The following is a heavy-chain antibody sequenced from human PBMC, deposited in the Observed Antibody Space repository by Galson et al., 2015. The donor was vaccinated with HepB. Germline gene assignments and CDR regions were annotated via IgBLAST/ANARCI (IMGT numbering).Heavy chain of an antibody. CDR3: ATVPPLAGIFSSRPFDY. CDR1: GYTLTELS. Sequence: SVKVSCKVSGYTLTELSMHWVRQAPGKGLEWMGGFDPEDGETIYAQKFQGRVTMTEDTSTDTAYMELSSLRSEDTAVYYCATVPPLAGIFSSRPFDYWGQGTLVTVSS. CDR2: FDPEDGET. V-gene: IGHV1-24*01. J-gene: IGHJ4*02. D-gene: IGHD1-14*01.